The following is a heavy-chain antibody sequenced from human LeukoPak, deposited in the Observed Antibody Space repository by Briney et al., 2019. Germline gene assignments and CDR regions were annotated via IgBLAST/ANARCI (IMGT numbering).Heavy chain of an antibody. D-gene: IGHD3-22*01. V-gene: IGHV3-23*01. CDR3: ARGLYYDSSAYFDF. Sequence: PGGSLRLSCVVSGFTFSSNAISWARQAPGKGLEWVSSISSSGGSTYYADSVKGRFTISRDNSKNSLYLQMNGLRAEDTAVYYCARGLYYDSSAYFDFWGQGTLVTVPS. CDR2: ISSSGGST. J-gene: IGHJ4*02. CDR1: GFTFSSNA.